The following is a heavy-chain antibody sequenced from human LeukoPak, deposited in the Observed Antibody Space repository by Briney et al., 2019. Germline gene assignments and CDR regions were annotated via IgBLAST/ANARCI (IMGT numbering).Heavy chain of an antibody. D-gene: IGHD6-19*01. J-gene: IGHJ4*02. V-gene: IGHV7-4-1*02. Sequence: ASVKVSCKASGYTFTTYAMNWVRQAPGQGLEWMGWINTNTRNPTYAQAFTGRSVLSLDSSVSTAYLQISRLEAEDTAIYYCARANIEVAGAFDYWGQGTLVTVSS. CDR2: INTNTRNP. CDR3: ARANIEVAGAFDY. CDR1: GYTFTTYA.